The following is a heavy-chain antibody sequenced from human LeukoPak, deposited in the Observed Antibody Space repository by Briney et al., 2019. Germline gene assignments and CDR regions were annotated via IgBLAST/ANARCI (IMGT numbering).Heavy chain of an antibody. V-gene: IGHV3-33*06. CDR2: IWYDGSNK. Sequence: GGSLRLSCAASGFTFSSYAMTWVRQAPGKGLEWVAVIWYDGSNKYYADSVKGRFTISRDNSKNTLYLQMNSLRAEDTAVYYCAKSSRVGANNYFDYWGQGTLVTVSS. J-gene: IGHJ4*02. D-gene: IGHD1-26*01. CDR3: AKSSRVGANNYFDY. CDR1: GFTFSSYA.